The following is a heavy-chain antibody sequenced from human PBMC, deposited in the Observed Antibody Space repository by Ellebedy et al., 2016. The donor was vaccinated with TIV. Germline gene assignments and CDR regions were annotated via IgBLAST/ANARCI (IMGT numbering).Heavy chain of an antibody. CDR3: ARDPIHYVSGTYYSYYFDY. D-gene: IGHD3-10*01. CDR1: GFTFTSYH. V-gene: IGHV1-18*01. J-gene: IGHJ4*02. CDR2: INTFNGDT. Sequence: AASVKVSCKASGFTFTSYHVAWVRQAPGQGLEWMGLINTFNGDTNYAKTFQGRVTLTSDTSTTTAYMELRSLRSDDTAVYYCARDPIHYVSGTYYSYYFDYWGQGTPVTVSS.